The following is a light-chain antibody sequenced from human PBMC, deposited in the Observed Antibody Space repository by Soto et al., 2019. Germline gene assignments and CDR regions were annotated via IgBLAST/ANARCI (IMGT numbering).Light chain of an antibody. Sequence: DAVVAQSAVSRPVIVGEGGSISCKHSQILVYSDGNSYLSWFQKRPGQSQRRIIYRAYNRDSGVPARFSGSGSATDFTLNTSRVEVEDVGAYYCMKGKYWPPITFGKGTRLEIK. CDR2: RAY. CDR1: QILVYSDGNSY. J-gene: IGKJ5*01. CDR3: MKGKYWPPIT. V-gene: IGKV2-30*01.